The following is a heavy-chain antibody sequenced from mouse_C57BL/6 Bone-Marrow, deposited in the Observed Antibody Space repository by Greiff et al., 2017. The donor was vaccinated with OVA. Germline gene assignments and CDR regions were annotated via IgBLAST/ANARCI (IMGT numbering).Heavy chain of an antibody. D-gene: IGHD1-1*01. V-gene: IGHV1-81*01. Sequence: VKLQQSGAALARPGASVKLSCKASGYTFTSYGISWVKQRTGQGLEWIGEIYPRSGNTYYNEKFKGKATLTADKSSSTAYMELRSLTSEDSAVYFGACFCDGSSYEDYWGQGTTLTVSS. CDR3: ACFCDGSSYEDY. CDR2: IYPRSGNT. J-gene: IGHJ2*01. CDR1: GYTFTSYG.